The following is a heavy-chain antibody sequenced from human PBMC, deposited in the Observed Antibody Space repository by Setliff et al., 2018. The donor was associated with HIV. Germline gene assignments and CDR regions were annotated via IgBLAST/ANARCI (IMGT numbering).Heavy chain of an antibody. J-gene: IGHJ5*02. V-gene: IGHV1-24*01. CDR2: FDPEDGKA. Sequence: ASVKVSCKVSEYTLSELSMHWVRQAPGKGLEWTGGFDPEDGKAIYAQKFQGSVTMTEDLSTETAYIELSSLSFDDTAVYYCTSSFRIFYYDRRTYSKWFDPWGQGTLVTVSS. CDR3: TSSFRIFYYDRRTYSKWFDP. D-gene: IGHD3-22*01. CDR1: EYTLSELS.